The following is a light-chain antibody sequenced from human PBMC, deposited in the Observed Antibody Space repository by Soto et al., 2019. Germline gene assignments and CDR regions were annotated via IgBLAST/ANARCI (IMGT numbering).Light chain of an antibody. J-gene: IGKJ4*01. CDR3: QQYDKSQRN. V-gene: IGKV3-20*01. CDR1: QSVSNSH. Sequence: EIVLTQSPGTLSLSPGERATLSCRASQSVSNSHLAWHQQKPGQAPRLLIFGVSSRAAGIPDRFSGSGSGTDFTLTISRLEPEDYEVYYCQQYDKSQRNFGGGTKVDI. CDR2: GVS.